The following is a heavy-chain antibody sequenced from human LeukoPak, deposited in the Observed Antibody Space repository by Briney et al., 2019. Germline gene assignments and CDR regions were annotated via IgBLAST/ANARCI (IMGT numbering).Heavy chain of an antibody. D-gene: IGHD4-17*01. V-gene: IGHV4-30-4*01. CDR1: GGSISSGDYY. J-gene: IGHJ5*02. Sequence: PSETLSLTCTVSGGSISSGDYYWIWIRPPPGKGLEWIGYIYYSGSTYYNPSLKSRVTISIQTSKNQFSLKLTSVTAADTAVYYCAGDYGDLLTGIRFDTWGQGTLVTVSS. CDR2: IYYSGST. CDR3: AGDYGDLLTGIRFDT.